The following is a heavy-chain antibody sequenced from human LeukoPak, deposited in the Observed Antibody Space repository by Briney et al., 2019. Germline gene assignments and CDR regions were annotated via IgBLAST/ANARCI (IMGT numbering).Heavy chain of an antibody. J-gene: IGHJ4*02. V-gene: IGHV3-74*01. CDR1: GFTFSTFL. CDR3: ARDLNDLLQNYRSTWYPADY. CDR2: VNNDGSST. Sequence: GGSPRLSCAASGFTFSTFLMNWVRPAPGEGPGLVSRVNNDGSSTSYADSVKGRFTISRDNTKNTLYLQMNSLRAEDTAVYYCARDLNDLLQNYRSTWYPADYWGQGTLVTVSS. D-gene: IGHD6-13*01.